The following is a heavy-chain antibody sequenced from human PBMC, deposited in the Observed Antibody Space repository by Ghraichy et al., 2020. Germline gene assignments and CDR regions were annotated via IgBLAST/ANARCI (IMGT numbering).Heavy chain of an antibody. D-gene: IGHD3-22*01. CDR3: ARGPSDVVVFNFDY. J-gene: IGHJ4*02. CDR2: INHSGST. V-gene: IGHV4-34*01. Sequence: SETLSLTCAVYGGSFSGYYWSWIRQPPGKGLEWIGEINHSGSTNYNPSLKSRVTISVDTSKNQFSLKLSSVTAADTAVYYCARGPSDVVVFNFDYWGQGTLVTVSS. CDR1: GGSFSGYY.